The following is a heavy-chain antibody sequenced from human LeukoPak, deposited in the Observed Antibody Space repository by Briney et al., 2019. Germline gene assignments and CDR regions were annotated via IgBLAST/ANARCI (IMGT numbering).Heavy chain of an antibody. J-gene: IGHJ6*02. CDR3: ARHSQSYYYYPMDV. CDR2: ISDIGSI. Sequence: SETLSLTCTVSGGSISSYYWSWIRQPPGKGLEWIAYISDIGSINYNPSLKSRVTISLDTSKNQFSLNLTSATAADTAVYYCARHSQSYYYYPMDVWGQGTTVTVSS. CDR1: GGSISSYY. V-gene: IGHV4-59*08.